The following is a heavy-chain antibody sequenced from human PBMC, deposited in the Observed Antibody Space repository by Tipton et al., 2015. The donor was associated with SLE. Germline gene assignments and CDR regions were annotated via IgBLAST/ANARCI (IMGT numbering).Heavy chain of an antibody. Sequence: TLSLTCTVSGGSISSGGYYWSWIRQHPGKGLEWIGYIYYSGSTNYNPSLKSRVTISVDTSKNQFSLKLSSVTAADTAVYYCARDPGGVTAEYFQHWGQGTLVTVSS. V-gene: IGHV4-31*03. D-gene: IGHD3-10*01. CDR2: IYYSGST. CDR1: GGSISSGGYY. CDR3: ARDPGGVTAEYFQH. J-gene: IGHJ1*01.